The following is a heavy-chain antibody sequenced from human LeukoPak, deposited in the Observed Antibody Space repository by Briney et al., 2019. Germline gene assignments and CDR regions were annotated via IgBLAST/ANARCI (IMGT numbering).Heavy chain of an antibody. J-gene: IGHJ1*01. CDR2: IRYDGRNK. CDR1: GFTFSSYG. CDR3: ARASLSGWYGGQYFQH. Sequence: PGGSLRLSCAASGFTFSSYGMHWVRQAPGKGLDWVAFIRYDGRNKYYADSVKGRFTISRDNSKNTLYLQMNSLRAEDTALYYCARASLSGWYGGQYFQHWGQGTLVTVSS. D-gene: IGHD6-19*01. V-gene: IGHV3-30*02.